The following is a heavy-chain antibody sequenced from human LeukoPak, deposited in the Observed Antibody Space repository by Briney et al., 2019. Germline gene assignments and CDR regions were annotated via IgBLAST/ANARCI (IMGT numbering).Heavy chain of an antibody. V-gene: IGHV1-69*13. CDR2: IIPIFGTA. CDR1: GGTFSSYA. Sequence: ASVKVSCKASGGTFSSYAISWVRQAPGQGLEWMGGIIPIFGTANYAQKFQGRVTITADESTSTAYMELSSLRSEDTAVYYCASPSYYDSSGQYYFDYWGQGTLVTVSS. J-gene: IGHJ4*02. CDR3: ASPSYYDSSGQYYFDY. D-gene: IGHD3-22*01.